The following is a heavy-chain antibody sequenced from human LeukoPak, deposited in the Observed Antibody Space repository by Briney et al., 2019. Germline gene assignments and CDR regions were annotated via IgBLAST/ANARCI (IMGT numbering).Heavy chain of an antibody. CDR2: IIPIFGAA. CDR1: GGTFSSYA. D-gene: IGHD2-15*01. V-gene: IGHV1-69*06. J-gene: IGHJ3*02. Sequence: ASVKVSCKASGGTFSSYAISWVRQAPGQGLEWMGGIIPIFGAANYAQKFQGRVTITADKSTSTAYMELSSLRSEDTAVYYCAQVLGYAFDIWGQGTMVTVSS. CDR3: AQVLGYAFDI.